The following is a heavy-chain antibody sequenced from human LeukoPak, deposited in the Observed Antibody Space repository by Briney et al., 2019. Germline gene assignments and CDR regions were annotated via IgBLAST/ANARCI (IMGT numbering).Heavy chain of an antibody. D-gene: IGHD3-22*01. J-gene: IGHJ4*02. V-gene: IGHV1-69*05. CDR2: IIPIFGTA. CDR3: ARDRSYYDSSGFLDY. Sequence: SVKVSCKASGGTFSSYAISWVRQAPGQGLEWMGRIIPIFGTANYAQKFKGRVTITTDESTSTAYMELSSLRSEDTAVYYCARDRSYYDSSGFLDYWGQGTLVTVSS. CDR1: GGTFSSYA.